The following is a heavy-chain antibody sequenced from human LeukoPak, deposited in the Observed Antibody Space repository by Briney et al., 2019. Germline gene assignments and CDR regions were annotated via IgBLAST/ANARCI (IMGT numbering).Heavy chain of an antibody. V-gene: IGHV3-43D*03. CDR2: ISWDGGST. CDR3: AKPVVPAAINGYMDV. Sequence: GGSLRLSCAAPGFTFDDYAMHWVRQAPGKGLEWVSLISWDGGSTYYADSVKGRFTISRDNSKNSLYLQMNSLRAEDTALYYCAKPVVPAAINGYMDVWGKGTTVTVSS. J-gene: IGHJ6*03. D-gene: IGHD2-2*01. CDR1: GFTFDDYA.